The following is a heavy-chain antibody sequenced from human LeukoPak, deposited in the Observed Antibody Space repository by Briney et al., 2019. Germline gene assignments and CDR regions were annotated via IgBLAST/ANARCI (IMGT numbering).Heavy chain of an antibody. Sequence: GGSLRLSCAASGFVFSNYWMSWVRQPPGKGLEWVANIKQDGTEKYYVDSLKGRFTISRDNTKNSLYLQMSSLRVEDTAVYYCARGGNASWDYWGQGALVSVSS. V-gene: IGHV3-7*01. CDR3: ARGGNASWDY. CDR1: GFVFSNYW. CDR2: IKQDGTEK. J-gene: IGHJ4*02.